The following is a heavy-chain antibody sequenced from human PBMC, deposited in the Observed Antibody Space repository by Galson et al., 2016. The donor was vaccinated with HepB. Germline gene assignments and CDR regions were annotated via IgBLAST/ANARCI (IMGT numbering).Heavy chain of an antibody. J-gene: IGHJ4*02. Sequence: SLRLSCAVSGFTFSSHNMNWVRQAPGKGLEWVSSISNRNAYIHYADSVKGRFTISRDNAKNSLFLQMDSLTADDTAVYYCARDPRGGFMEFDYWGQGTLVTVSS. V-gene: IGHV3-21*01. CDR3: ARDPRGGFMEFDY. CDR1: GFTFSSHN. CDR2: ISNRNAYI. D-gene: IGHD3-16*01.